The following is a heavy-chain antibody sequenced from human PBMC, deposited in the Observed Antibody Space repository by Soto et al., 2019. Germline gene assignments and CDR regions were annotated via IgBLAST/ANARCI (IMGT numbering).Heavy chain of an antibody. Sequence: QVQLQESGPGLVKPSQTLSLTCTVSGGSISSGGYYWSWIRQHPGKGLEWIGYIYYSGSTYYNPSIKSRVTISVDTSKNQFSLKLSSVTAADTAVYYCARGILAAAGTNYLDYWGQGTLVTVSS. V-gene: IGHV4-31*03. J-gene: IGHJ4*02. CDR2: IYYSGST. CDR1: GGSISSGGYY. D-gene: IGHD6-13*01. CDR3: ARGILAAAGTNYLDY.